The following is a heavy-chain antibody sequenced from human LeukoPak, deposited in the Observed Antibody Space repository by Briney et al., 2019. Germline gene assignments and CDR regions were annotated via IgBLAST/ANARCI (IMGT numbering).Heavy chain of an antibody. V-gene: IGHV3-11*01. D-gene: IGHD6-13*01. J-gene: IGHJ4*02. CDR3: APGIAAAGSFDY. Sequence: GGSLRLFCAASAFTFSDYYMSWIRQAPGEGLEGVSYISSSGSTIYYADSVKGRFTISRDNAKNSLYLQMNSLRAEDTAVYYCAPGIAAAGSFDYWGQGTLVTVSS. CDR1: AFTFSDYY. CDR2: ISSSGSTI.